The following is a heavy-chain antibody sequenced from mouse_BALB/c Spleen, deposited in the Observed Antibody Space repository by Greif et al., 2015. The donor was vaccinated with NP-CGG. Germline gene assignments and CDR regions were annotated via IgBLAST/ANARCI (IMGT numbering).Heavy chain of an antibody. V-gene: IGHV1S81*02. CDR2: INPSNGRT. CDR3: AIYDGYYYYAMDY. CDR1: GYIFTSYW. D-gene: IGHD2-3*01. Sequence: SGAELVKPGASVKLSCKASGYIFTSYWMHWVKQRPGQGLEWIGEINPSNGRTNYNEKFKSKATLTVDKSSSTAYMQLSSLTSEDSAVYYCAIYDGYYYYAMDYWGQGTSVTVSS. J-gene: IGHJ4*01.